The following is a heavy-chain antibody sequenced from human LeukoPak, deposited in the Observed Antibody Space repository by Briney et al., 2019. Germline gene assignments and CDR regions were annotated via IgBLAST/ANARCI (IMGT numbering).Heavy chain of an antibody. J-gene: IGHJ5*02. Sequence: QAGGSLRLSCAASEFTFSNYAMHWVRQAPGKGLEWVSSISSSSSYIYYADSVKGRFTISRDNSKNTLYLQMNSLRAEDTAVYYCAKDGFIAAAGTFDPWGQGTLVTVSS. CDR3: AKDGFIAAAGTFDP. CDR2: ISSSSSYI. CDR1: EFTFSNYA. V-gene: IGHV3-21*04. D-gene: IGHD6-13*01.